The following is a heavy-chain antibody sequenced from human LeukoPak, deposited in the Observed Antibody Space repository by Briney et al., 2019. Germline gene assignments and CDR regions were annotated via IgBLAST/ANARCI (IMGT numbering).Heavy chain of an antibody. Sequence: GGSLRLSCAASGFSVSGNFMTWARQAPGKGPEWDSVLHGDGGTYYADSVKGRFTISRDNSKNTLYLQMNSLRAEATAVYYCAKDEGQQQLEYYFDYWGQGTLVTVSS. D-gene: IGHD6-13*01. CDR2: LHGDGGT. V-gene: IGHV3-66*02. CDR3: AKDEGQQQLEYYFDY. CDR1: GFSVSGNF. J-gene: IGHJ4*02.